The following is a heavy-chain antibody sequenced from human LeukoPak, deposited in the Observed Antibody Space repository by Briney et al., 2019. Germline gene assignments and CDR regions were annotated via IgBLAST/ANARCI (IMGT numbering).Heavy chain of an antibody. J-gene: IGHJ4*02. V-gene: IGHV3-30*04. CDR1: GFTFSSYA. CDR2: ISYDGSNK. Sequence: GGSLRLSCAASGFTFSSYAMHWVRQAPGKGLEWVAVISYDGSNKYYADSVKGRFTISRDNSKNTLYLQMNSLRAEDTAVYCCAREARAYCGGDCYSFAYWGQGTLVTVSS. D-gene: IGHD2-21*02. CDR3: AREARAYCGGDCYSFAY.